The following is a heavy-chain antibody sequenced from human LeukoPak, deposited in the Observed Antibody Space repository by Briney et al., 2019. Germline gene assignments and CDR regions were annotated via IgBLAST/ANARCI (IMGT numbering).Heavy chain of an antibody. CDR3: ARHKRLTMVRGVRGSWYFDL. CDR1: GGSISTSNYY. V-gene: IGHV4-39*01. CDR2: IFYSGST. J-gene: IGHJ2*01. D-gene: IGHD3-10*01. Sequence: PSETLSLTCTVSGGSISTSNYYWGWIRQPPGKGLEWIGNIFYSGSTYYSPSLKSRVTISLDTSRNQFSLKLNSVTAADTAVYYCARHKRLTMVRGVRGSWYFDLWGRGTLVTVSS.